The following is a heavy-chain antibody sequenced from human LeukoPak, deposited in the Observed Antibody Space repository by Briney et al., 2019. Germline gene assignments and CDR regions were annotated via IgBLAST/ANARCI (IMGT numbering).Heavy chain of an antibody. Sequence: GASVKVSCKASGYTFTGYYMHWVRQAPGQGLEWMGWINPNSGGTNYAQKFQGRVTMTRDTSISTAYMELSRLRSDDTAVYYCARDLRDGDYHFDYWGQGTLVTVSS. CDR3: ARDLRDGDYHFDY. D-gene: IGHD4-17*01. CDR1: GYTFTGYY. CDR2: INPNSGGT. J-gene: IGHJ4*02. V-gene: IGHV1-2*02.